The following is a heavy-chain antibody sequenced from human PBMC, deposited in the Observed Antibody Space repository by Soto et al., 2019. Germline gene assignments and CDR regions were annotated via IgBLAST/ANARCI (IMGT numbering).Heavy chain of an antibody. J-gene: IGHJ4*02. CDR3: AKSSGWFDY. D-gene: IGHD6-19*01. V-gene: IGHV4-4*07. CDR1: GGSFSGYY. CDR2: IYTTTGST. Sequence: SETLSLTCTVSGGSFSGYYWSWIRQPAGKGLEWIGRIYTTTGSTTYNPSLNSRLTMSVDTSKNMFFLNLKSVTAADTAVYYCAKSSGWFDYWGQGILVTVS.